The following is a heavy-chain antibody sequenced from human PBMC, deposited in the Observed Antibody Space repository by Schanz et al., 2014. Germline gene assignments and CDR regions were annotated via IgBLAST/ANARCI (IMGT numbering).Heavy chain of an antibody. CDR2: ISGSGGST. D-gene: IGHD4-17*01. Sequence: EVQLVESGGGVVQPGRSLRLSCAASGFTFSSYAMSWVRQAPGKGLEWVSAISGSGGSTYYADSVKGRFTISRDNSKNTLYLQMNSLRAEDTAVYYCARPRFDYGEVDYWGQGTLVTVSS. V-gene: IGHV3-23*04. CDR1: GFTFSSYA. CDR3: ARPRFDYGEVDY. J-gene: IGHJ4*02.